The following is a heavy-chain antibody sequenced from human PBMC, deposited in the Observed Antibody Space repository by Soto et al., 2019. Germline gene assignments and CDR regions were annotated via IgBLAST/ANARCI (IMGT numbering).Heavy chain of an antibody. Sequence: GGSLRLSCAASGFPFSSYWMSWVRQAPGKGLEWVANINRDGSVEYYVDSLKDRFTISRDNAKNSLYLQMNRLRADDTAVYYCARDISAVGATLYFDYWGHGTLVTVS. CDR1: GFPFSSYW. CDR2: INRDGSVE. V-gene: IGHV3-7*01. J-gene: IGHJ4*01. D-gene: IGHD1-26*01. CDR3: ARDISAVGATLYFDY.